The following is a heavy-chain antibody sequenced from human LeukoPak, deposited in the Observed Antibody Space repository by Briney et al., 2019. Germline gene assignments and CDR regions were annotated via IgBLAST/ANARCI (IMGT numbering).Heavy chain of an antibody. D-gene: IGHD2-2*02. V-gene: IGHV4-39*01. Sequence: PSETLSLTCTVSGGSISSSSYYWGWIRQPPGKGLEWIGSIYYSGSTNYNPSLKSRVTISVDTSKNQFSLKLSSVTAADTAVYYCARQEAYDYTLDYWGQGTLVTVSS. J-gene: IGHJ4*02. CDR3: ARQEAYDYTLDY. CDR2: IYYSGST. CDR1: GGSISSSSYY.